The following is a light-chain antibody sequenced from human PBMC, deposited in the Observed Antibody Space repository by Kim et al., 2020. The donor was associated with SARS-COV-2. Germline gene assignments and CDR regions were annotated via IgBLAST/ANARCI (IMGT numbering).Light chain of an antibody. CDR2: GTF. V-gene: IGKV3-20*01. CDR1: PGVRGNP. Sequence: LSLGERGAPSSRASPGVRGNPLARYNNRPVQAPRRLIYGTFKRATGIPDRFSGSGSGRDFTLTICRLETENVAVYYCQNYGGPPYTFGKGTRLEI. CDR3: QNYGGPPYT. J-gene: IGKJ2*01.